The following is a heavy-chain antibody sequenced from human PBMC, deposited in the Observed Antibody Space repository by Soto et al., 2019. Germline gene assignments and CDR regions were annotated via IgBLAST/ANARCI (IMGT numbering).Heavy chain of an antibody. V-gene: IGHV3-48*02. Sequence: GGSLRLSCAASGFTFSSYSMNWVRQAPGKGLEWVSYISSSSSTIYYADSVKGRFTISRDNAKNSLYLQMNSLRDEDTAVYYCARDPMVRGVVPYYYYGMDVWGQGTTVTVSS. CDR3: ARDPMVRGVVPYYYYGMDV. J-gene: IGHJ6*02. D-gene: IGHD3-10*01. CDR1: GFTFSSYS. CDR2: ISSSSSTI.